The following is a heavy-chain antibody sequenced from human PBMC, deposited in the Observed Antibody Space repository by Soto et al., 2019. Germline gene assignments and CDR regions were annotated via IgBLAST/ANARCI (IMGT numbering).Heavy chain of an antibody. CDR3: ARQIYDSDTGPNFEYYFDS. V-gene: IGHV5-10-1*01. D-gene: IGHD3-22*01. Sequence: GESLKISCNGSGYIFAGYWITWVRQKPGKGLEWMGRIDPSDSQTYYSPSFRGHVTISVTKSITTVFLQWSSLRASDTAMYYCARQIYDSDTGPNFEYYFDSWGQGTPVTVSS. CDR2: IDPSDSQT. CDR1: GYIFAGYW. J-gene: IGHJ4*02.